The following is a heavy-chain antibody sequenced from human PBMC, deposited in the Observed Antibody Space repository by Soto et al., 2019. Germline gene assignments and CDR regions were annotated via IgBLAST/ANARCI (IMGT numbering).Heavy chain of an antibody. D-gene: IGHD2-15*01. CDR3: ANDGSGASCGFDI. CDR2: ISVYHGNT. Sequence: QVQLVQSGTEVKKPGASVKVSCKASGYTFGNYGLSWVRQAPGQGLEWVGWISVYHGNTVHAQKFRGRVTMTTDTSTSTAYMELGSLKSDDTSIYYCANDGSGASCGFDIWGQGTLVTVSS. CDR1: GYTFGNYG. V-gene: IGHV1-18*01. J-gene: IGHJ4*02.